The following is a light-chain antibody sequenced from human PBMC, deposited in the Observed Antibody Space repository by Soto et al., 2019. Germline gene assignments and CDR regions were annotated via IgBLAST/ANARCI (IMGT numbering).Light chain of an antibody. J-gene: IGLJ1*01. CDR1: SSDIGSYDH. Sequence: QSALAQPASVSGSPGQSITISCSGTSSDIGSYDHVAWYHQFPGKSPKLIIYAVSDRPSGVSDRFSGSKSGISASLTISGLQTEDEADYYCISYTDRQSYLFGTGTKVTV. V-gene: IGLV2-14*03. CDR3: ISYTDRQSYL. CDR2: AVS.